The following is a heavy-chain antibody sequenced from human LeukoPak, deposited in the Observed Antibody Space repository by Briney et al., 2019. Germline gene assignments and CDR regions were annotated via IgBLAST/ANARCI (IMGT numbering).Heavy chain of an antibody. J-gene: IGHJ4*02. CDR1: GYTLTGHY. V-gene: IGHV1-2*02. CDR2: INPNSGGT. D-gene: IGHD4/OR15-4a*01. Sequence: ASVKVSCKASGYTLTGHYMHWVRQAPGQGLEWMGWINPNSGGTNYAQKFQGRITMTRDTSIITTYMELTRLTSDDTAVYYCATERVPNIVYWGQGTLVTVSS. CDR3: ATERVPNIVY.